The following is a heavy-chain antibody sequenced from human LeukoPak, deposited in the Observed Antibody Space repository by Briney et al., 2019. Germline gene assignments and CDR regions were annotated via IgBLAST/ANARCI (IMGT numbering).Heavy chain of an antibody. CDR2: INHSGST. D-gene: IGHD3-22*01. CDR3: ARTYDSPGYYSPDYYYMDV. J-gene: IGHJ6*03. CDR1: GGSFSSYY. Sequence: PSETLSLTCAVYGGSFSSYYWSWIRQPPGKGLEWIGEINHSGSTNYNPSLKSRVTMSVDTSNNEFSLKLNSVTAADTAVYYCARTYDSPGYYSPDYYYMDVWGKGTTVTISS. V-gene: IGHV4-34*01.